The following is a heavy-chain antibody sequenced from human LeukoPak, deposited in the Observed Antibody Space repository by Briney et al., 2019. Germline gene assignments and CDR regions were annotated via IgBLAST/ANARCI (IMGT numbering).Heavy chain of an antibody. V-gene: IGHV3-48*03. CDR1: GFAFSTYE. D-gene: IGHD2-2*02. CDR2: ISKTANTI. J-gene: IGHJ4*02. CDR3: ARDGPVYTYGSLPTPFDY. Sequence: GGSLRLSCAASGFAFSTYEMNWVRQAPGKGLEWVSYISKTANTIYYADSVKGRFAISRDNAKNSLYLQMNSLRAEDTAVYYCARDGPVYTYGSLPTPFDYWGQGTLVTVSS.